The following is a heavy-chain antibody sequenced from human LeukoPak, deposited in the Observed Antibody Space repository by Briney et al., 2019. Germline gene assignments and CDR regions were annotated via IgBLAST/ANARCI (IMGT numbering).Heavy chain of an antibody. J-gene: IGHJ4*02. CDR3: AKDDGYSSGWYMSFDY. D-gene: IGHD6-19*01. V-gene: IGHV3-23*01. Sequence: GGSLRLSCAASGFTFSSYAMSWVRQAPGKGLEWVSAISGSGGSTYYADSVKGRFTISRDNSKNTLYLQMNSLRAEDTAVYYCAKDDGYSSGWYMSFDYWGQGTLVTVSS. CDR2: ISGSGGST. CDR1: GFTFSSYA.